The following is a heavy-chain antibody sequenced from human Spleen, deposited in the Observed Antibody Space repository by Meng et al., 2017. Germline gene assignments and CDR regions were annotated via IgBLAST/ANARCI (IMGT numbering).Heavy chain of an antibody. CDR3: ARGPTTMAHDFDY. Sequence: QVQLQQWGAGLLKPSETLSLTCAVYGGSFSGYYWNWIRQPPGKGLEWIGEINHSGSTNYNPSLKSRVTISVDTSKNQFSLKLSSVTAADSAVYYCARGPTTMAHDFDYWGQGTLVTVSS. D-gene: IGHD4-11*01. J-gene: IGHJ4*02. CDR2: INHSGST. CDR1: GGSFSGYY. V-gene: IGHV4-34*01.